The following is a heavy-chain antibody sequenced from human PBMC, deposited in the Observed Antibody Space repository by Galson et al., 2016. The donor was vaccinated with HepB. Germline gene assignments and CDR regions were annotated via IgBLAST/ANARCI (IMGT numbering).Heavy chain of an antibody. Sequence: SLRLSCAASGFIFSNFGMHWVRQAPGKGLVWVSVISYDGSDKFYADSIKGRFAISRDNSKNTLFLQMNSLRAEDTAVYYCAKDLSTVTIGELDYWGRGTLVTVSP. D-gene: IGHD4-17*01. CDR2: ISYDGSDK. CDR3: AKDLSTVTIGELDY. V-gene: IGHV3-30*18. J-gene: IGHJ4*02. CDR1: GFIFSNFG.